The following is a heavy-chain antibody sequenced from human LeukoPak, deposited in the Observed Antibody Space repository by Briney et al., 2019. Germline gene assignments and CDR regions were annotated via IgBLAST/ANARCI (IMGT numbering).Heavy chain of an antibody. CDR2: ISSSSSYI. CDR1: GFTFSSYS. Sequence: GGSLRLSCAASGFTFSSYSMNWVRQAPGKGLEWVSSISSSSSYIYYADSVKGRFTISRDNAKNSLYLQMNSLRAEDTAVYYCARSDTSSGWVYYYYYYMDVWGKGTTVTVSS. V-gene: IGHV3-21*01. D-gene: IGHD6-19*01. CDR3: ARSDTSSGWVYYYYYYMDV. J-gene: IGHJ6*03.